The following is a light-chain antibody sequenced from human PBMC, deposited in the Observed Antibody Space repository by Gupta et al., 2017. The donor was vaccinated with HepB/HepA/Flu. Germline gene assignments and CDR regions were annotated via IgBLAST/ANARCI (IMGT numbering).Light chain of an antibody. CDR3: LQDYTYLT. CDR1: QGIRDD. Sequence: AIQMTQSPSSLSASVGDRVTITCRASQGIRDDLAWYQQKPGKPPKLLIYAASSLESGVPSRFSGSGSGKDFTLTSSSRQHEDFANYYCLQDYTYLTFGQGTKLEIK. CDR2: AAS. V-gene: IGKV1-6*01. J-gene: IGKJ2*01.